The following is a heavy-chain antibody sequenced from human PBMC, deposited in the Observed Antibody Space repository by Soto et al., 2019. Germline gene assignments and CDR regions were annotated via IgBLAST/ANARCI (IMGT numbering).Heavy chain of an antibody. D-gene: IGHD3-10*01. CDR1: GLSVRNNY. V-gene: IGHV3-53*01. Sequence: EVQLVESGGGLIQPGGSLRLSCTASGLSVRNNYMSWVRQAPGMGLEWVSVIYNDGTTYYADSVKGRFTISRDTSKNTLSLQMESLRAEDTAVYYCVRPLPSGRNYGMDVWGQGTTVTVSS. J-gene: IGHJ6*02. CDR3: VRPLPSGRNYGMDV. CDR2: IYNDGTT.